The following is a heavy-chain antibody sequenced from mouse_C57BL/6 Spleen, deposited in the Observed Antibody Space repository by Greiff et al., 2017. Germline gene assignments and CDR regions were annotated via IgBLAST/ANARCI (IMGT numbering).Heavy chain of an antibody. J-gene: IGHJ4*01. V-gene: IGHV1-19*01. D-gene: IGHD1-1*01. Sequence: EVQLQQSGPVLVKPGASAKLSCKASGYTFTDYYMNWVKQSHGKSLEWIGVINPYNGGTSYNQKFKGKATLTVDKSSSTAYMELNSLTSEDSAVYYCARYGYGSSYYYAMDYWGQGTSVTVSS. CDR2: INPYNGGT. CDR1: GYTFTDYY. CDR3: ARYGYGSSYYYAMDY.